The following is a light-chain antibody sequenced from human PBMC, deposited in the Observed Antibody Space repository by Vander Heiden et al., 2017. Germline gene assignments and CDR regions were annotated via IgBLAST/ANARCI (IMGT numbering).Light chain of an antibody. Sequence: EVVMTQSPASLSVSPGERVTLSCRASQSVSSNLAWYQQKPGQGPSLLIYGASTRATGIPARFSGSGSGTEFTLTISSLQSEDFAIYFCQQHNNWPPYTFGQGTKLEMK. CDR1: QSVSSN. CDR2: GAS. CDR3: QQHNNWPPYT. J-gene: IGKJ2*01. V-gene: IGKV3D-15*01.